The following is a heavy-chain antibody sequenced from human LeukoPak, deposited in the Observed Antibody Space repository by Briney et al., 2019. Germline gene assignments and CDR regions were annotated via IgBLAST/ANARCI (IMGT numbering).Heavy chain of an antibody. D-gene: IGHD1-26*01. CDR2: ISAYNGNA. J-gene: IGHJ6*03. CDR3: ARLYSGSLYYYYYYYMDV. CDR1: GYTFTSYG. Sequence: ASVKVSCKASGYTFTSYGISWVRQAPGQGLEWMGWISAYNGNANYAQKLQGRVTMTTDTSTSTAYMELRSLRSDDTAVYYCARLYSGSLYYYYYYYMDVWGKGTTVTVSS. V-gene: IGHV1-18*01.